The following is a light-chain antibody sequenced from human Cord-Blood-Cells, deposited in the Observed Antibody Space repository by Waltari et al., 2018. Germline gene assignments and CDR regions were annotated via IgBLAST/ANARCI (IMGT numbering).Light chain of an antibody. CDR1: QSVLYSSNNKNY. CDR3: QQYYSTPILT. Sequence: DIVMTQSLDSLAVSLGERAPINCKSSQSVLYSSNNKNYLAWYQQKPGQPPKLLIYWASTRESGVPDRFSGSGSGTDFTLTISSLQAEDVAVYYCQQYYSTPILTFGGGTKVEIK. J-gene: IGKJ4*01. CDR2: WAS. V-gene: IGKV4-1*01.